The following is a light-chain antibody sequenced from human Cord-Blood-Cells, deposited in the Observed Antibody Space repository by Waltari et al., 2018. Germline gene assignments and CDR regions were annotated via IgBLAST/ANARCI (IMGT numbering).Light chain of an antibody. Sequence: AIQMTQSPSSLSASVGDRVTITCRASQGIRNDLGWYQQKPWKAPKLLSYAASRLQSVVPSRFSGSGSSTDFTLTISSLQPEDFATYYCLQDYNYPPTFGGGTKVEIK. CDR3: LQDYNYPPT. V-gene: IGKV1-6*01. J-gene: IGKJ4*01. CDR2: AAS. CDR1: QGIRND.